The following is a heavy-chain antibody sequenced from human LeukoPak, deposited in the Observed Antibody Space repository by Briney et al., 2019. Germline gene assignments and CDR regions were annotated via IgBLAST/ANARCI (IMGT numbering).Heavy chain of an antibody. D-gene: IGHD5-18*01. CDR3: TRYSGRTDY. Sequence: GGSLRLSCTSSGFTFGTYAVSWFRQAPGKGLEWVAFIRSKTFGGTTEYAASVKGRLTISRDDSKSIAYLQMNSLKTEDTAVYYCTRYSGRTDYWGQGTLVSVSS. CDR1: GFTFGTYA. CDR2: IRSKTFGGTT. V-gene: IGHV3-49*03. J-gene: IGHJ4*02.